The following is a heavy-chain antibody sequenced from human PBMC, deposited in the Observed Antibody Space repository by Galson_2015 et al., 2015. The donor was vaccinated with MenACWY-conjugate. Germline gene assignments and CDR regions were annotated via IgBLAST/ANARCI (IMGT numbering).Heavy chain of an antibody. D-gene: IGHD3-10*01. V-gene: IGHV1-69*01. Sequence: IPIFGTANYAQKFQGRVTITADESTSTAYMELSSLRSEDTAVYYCARIPYYYGSGSYYPSAFDIWGQGTMVTVSS. CDR3: ARIPYYYGSGSYYPSAFDI. CDR2: IPIFGTA. J-gene: IGHJ3*02.